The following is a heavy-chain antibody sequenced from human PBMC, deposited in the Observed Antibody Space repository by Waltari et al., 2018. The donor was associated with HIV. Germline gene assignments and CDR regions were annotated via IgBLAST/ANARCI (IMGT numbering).Heavy chain of an antibody. CDR1: GGTFSSYA. J-gene: IGHJ5*02. Sequence: QVQLVQSGAEVKKPGSSVKVSCKASGGTFSSYAISWVRQAPGQGLEWMGRIIPILGIANYAQKFQGRVTITADKSTSTAYMELSSLRSEDTAVYYCARGPPSLKGIAVAFRANWFDPWGQGTLVTVSS. D-gene: IGHD6-19*01. CDR2: IIPILGIA. CDR3: ARGPPSLKGIAVAFRANWFDP. V-gene: IGHV1-69*04.